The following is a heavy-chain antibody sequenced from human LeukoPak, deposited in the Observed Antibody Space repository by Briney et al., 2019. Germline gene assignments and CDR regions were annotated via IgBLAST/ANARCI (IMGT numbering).Heavy chain of an antibody. CDR1: GFTVSSNY. Sequence: GGSLRLSCAASGFTVSSNYMSWVRQAPGKGLEWVSVIYSGGSTYYADSVKGRFTISRDNSENTLYLQMNSLRAEDTAVYYCARDTYCSGGSCYDWGQGTLVTVSS. CDR2: IYSGGST. CDR3: ARDTYCSGGSCYD. J-gene: IGHJ4*02. V-gene: IGHV3-66*01. D-gene: IGHD2-15*01.